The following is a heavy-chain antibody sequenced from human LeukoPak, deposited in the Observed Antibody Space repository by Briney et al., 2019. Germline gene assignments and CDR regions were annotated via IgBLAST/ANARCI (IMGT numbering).Heavy chain of an antibody. CDR2: IHYSGNT. CDR3: GRHDCTTTSCLYHNGMDV. J-gene: IGHJ6*02. D-gene: IGHD2-2*01. Sequence: SETLSLTCTVSGGSISSSPYYWGWIRQSPGKGLEWIGNIHYSGNTYYNPSLKSRVTIAVDTSKNQFSLKLNSVTAADSAVYYCGRHDCTTTSCLYHNGMDVWGQGTTVTVCS. CDR1: GGSISSSPYY. V-gene: IGHV4-39*01.